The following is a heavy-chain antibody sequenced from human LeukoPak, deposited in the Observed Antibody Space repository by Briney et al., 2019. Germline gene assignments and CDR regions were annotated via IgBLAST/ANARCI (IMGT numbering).Heavy chain of an antibody. J-gene: IGHJ4*02. D-gene: IGHD3-22*01. V-gene: IGHV4-39*01. CDR3: ARQKILDDNYDSSGYYVDQ. CDR1: NASIISSSYY. CDR2: IYYRGRT. Sequence: SETLSLTCSVSNASIISSSYYWGRIRQPPGKGLEWIGSIYYRGRTYYNPSLKIRVNISADTYKNQFPLNLNSVTGSDTAVYYCARQKILDDNYDSSGYYVDQWGQGSLVTVSS.